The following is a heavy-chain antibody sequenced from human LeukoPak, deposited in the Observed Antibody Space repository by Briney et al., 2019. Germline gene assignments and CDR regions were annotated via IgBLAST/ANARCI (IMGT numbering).Heavy chain of an antibody. D-gene: IGHD1-26*01. J-gene: IGHJ3*02. CDR1: GFTFSWYT. CDR3: ARTVVGATTAAFDI. Sequence: GGSLRLSCAASGFTFSWYTMNWVRQAPGKGLEWVSIISSSSGYIYYADSVKGRFTISRDNAKNSLYLQMNSLRAEDTAVYYCARTVVGATTAAFDIWGQGTMVTVSS. V-gene: IGHV3-21*01. CDR2: ISSSSGYI.